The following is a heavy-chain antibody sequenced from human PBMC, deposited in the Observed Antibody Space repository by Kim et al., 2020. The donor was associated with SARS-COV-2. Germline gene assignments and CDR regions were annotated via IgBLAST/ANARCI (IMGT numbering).Heavy chain of an antibody. CDR1: GYTFTSHG. CDR2: ISTYNDDT. J-gene: IGHJ5*02. Sequence: ASVKVSCKASGYTFTSHGISWVRQAPGQGLEWMGWISTYNDDTNYAENVQGRITMTRDTSTSTVYMELRSLRSDDTAMYYCARDWQRREKSNCFDPWGQGTLVTVSS. CDR3: ARDWQRREKSNCFDP. V-gene: IGHV1-18*01.